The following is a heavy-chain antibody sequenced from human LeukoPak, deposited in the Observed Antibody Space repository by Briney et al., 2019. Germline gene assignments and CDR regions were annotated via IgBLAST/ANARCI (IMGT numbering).Heavy chain of an antibody. CDR2: ISSSGSTI. CDR3: ARGRPFEVGATSRPTAY. J-gene: IGHJ4*02. Sequence: PGGSLRLSCAASGFTFSYYWMSWVRQAPGKGLEWVSYISSSGSTIYYADSVKGRFTISRDNAKNSLYLQMNSLRAEDTAVYYCARGRPFEVGATSRPTAYWGQGTLVTVSS. D-gene: IGHD1-26*01. CDR1: GFTFSYYW. V-gene: IGHV3-11*01.